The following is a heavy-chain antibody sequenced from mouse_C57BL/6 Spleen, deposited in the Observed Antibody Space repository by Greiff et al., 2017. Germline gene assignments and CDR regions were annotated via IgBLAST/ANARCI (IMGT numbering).Heavy chain of an antibody. CDR1: GYAFSSYW. D-gene: IGHD2-5*01. J-gene: IGHJ2*01. V-gene: IGHV1-80*01. CDR3: ARSGYSNYEGVDY. Sequence: QVQLQQSGAELVKPGASVKISCKASGYAFSSYWMNWVKQRPGKGLEWIGQIYPGDGDTNYNGKFKGKATLTADKSSSTAYMQLSSLTSEDSAVYCCARSGYSNYEGVDYWGQGTTLTVSS. CDR2: IYPGDGDT.